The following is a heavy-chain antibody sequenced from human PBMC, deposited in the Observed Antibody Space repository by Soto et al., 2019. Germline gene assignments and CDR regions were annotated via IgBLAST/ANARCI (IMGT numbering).Heavy chain of an antibody. CDR3: AGVDGFYYYYMDV. V-gene: IGHV4-59*01. CDR1: GGSISSYY. J-gene: IGHJ6*03. Sequence: SETLCLTCTVSGGSISSYYWSWIRQPPGKGLEWIGYIYYSGSTNYNPSLKSRVTISVDTSKNQFSLKLSSVTAADTAVYYCAGVDGFYYYYMDVWGKGTTVTVS. CDR2: IYYSGST.